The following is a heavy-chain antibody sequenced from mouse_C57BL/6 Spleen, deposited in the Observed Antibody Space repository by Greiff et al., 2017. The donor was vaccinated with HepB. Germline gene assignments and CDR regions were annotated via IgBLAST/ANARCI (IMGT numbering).Heavy chain of an antibody. Sequence: QVQLQQSGPELVKPGASVKISCKASGYAFSSSWMNWVKQRPGKGLERIGRIYPGDGDTNYNGKFKGKATLTADKSASPAYMQLSSLTSEDSAVYFCARDYYGSHFDYWGQGTTLTVSS. CDR3: ARDYYGSHFDY. CDR2: IYPGDGDT. CDR1: GYAFSSSW. J-gene: IGHJ2*01. D-gene: IGHD1-1*01. V-gene: IGHV1-82*01.